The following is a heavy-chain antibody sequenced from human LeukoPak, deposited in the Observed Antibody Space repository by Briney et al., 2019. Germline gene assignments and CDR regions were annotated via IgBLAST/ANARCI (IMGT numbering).Heavy chain of an antibody. D-gene: IGHD1-20*01. CDR3: ARDSSVTGTPRGPPAFDI. V-gene: IGHV3-21*01. CDR2: ISSSSSYI. CDR1: GFSFSSYS. Sequence: GGSLRLSCAASGFSFSSYSMNWVRQAPGKGLEWVSSISSSSSYIYYADSVKGRFTISRDNAKNSLYLQMNSLRAEDTAVYYCARDSSVTGTPRGPPAFDIWGQGTMVTVSS. J-gene: IGHJ3*02.